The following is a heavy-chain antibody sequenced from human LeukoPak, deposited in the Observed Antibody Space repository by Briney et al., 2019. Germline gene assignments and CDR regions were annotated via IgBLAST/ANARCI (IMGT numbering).Heavy chain of an antibody. V-gene: IGHV3-30-3*01. J-gene: IGHJ4*02. CDR3: ARDLVTMVRGVIMTPDY. Sequence: QPGGSLRLSCAASGFTFSSYAMHWVRQAPGKGLEWVAVISYDGSNKYYADSVKGRFTISRDNSKNTLYLQMNSLRAEDTAVYYCARDLVTMVRGVIMTPDYWAREPWSPSPQ. CDR2: ISYDGSNK. CDR1: GFTFSSYA. D-gene: IGHD3-10*01.